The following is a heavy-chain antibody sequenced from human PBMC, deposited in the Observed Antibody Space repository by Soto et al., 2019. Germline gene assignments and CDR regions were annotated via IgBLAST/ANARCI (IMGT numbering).Heavy chain of an antibody. Sequence: QVQLQQSGPGLLKPSETLSLTCTVSGGSISSPSYNWGWVRQPPGKGPEWIGSFFYGGRTHYSPSLESRLSISVDTARSQVSLILTSVTAAYTAVYYCATVASTHFDSWGQGALVVVSS. CDR2: FFYGGRT. CDR1: GGSISSPSYN. V-gene: IGHV4-39*01. D-gene: IGHD1-1*01. CDR3: ATVASTHFDS. J-gene: IGHJ4*02.